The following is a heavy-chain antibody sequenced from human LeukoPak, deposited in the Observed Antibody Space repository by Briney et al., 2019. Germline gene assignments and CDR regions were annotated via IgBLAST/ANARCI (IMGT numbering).Heavy chain of an antibody. V-gene: IGHV3-48*01. CDR1: GFTFSTYS. CDR3: ARDGVPSAYSSSWYMIDY. J-gene: IGHJ4*02. Sequence: GGSLRLSCAASGFTFSTYSMTWVRQAPGKGLEWVSYITSSSSTIYYADSVKGRFTISRDNAKNSLFLQMNSLRAEDTGVYYCARDGVPSAYSSSWYMIDYWGQGTLVTVSS. CDR2: ITSSSSTI. D-gene: IGHD6-13*01.